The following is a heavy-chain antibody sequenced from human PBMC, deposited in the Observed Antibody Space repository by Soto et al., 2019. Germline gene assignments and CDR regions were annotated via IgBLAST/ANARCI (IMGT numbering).Heavy chain of an antibody. Sequence: ASVKVSCKASGYTFTGYYMHWVRQAPGQGLEWMGWINPNSGGTNYAQKFQGWVTMTRDTSISTAYMELSRLRSDDTAVYYCASIYYGSGNAFDIWGQGTMVTVSS. D-gene: IGHD3-10*01. CDR2: INPNSGGT. J-gene: IGHJ3*02. CDR1: GYTFTGYY. CDR3: ASIYYGSGNAFDI. V-gene: IGHV1-2*04.